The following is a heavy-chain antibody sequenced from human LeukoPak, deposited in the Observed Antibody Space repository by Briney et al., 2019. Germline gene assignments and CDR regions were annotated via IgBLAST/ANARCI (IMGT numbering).Heavy chain of an antibody. J-gene: IGHJ4*02. Sequence: PSETLSLTCAVYGVSFSGYYWSWIRQPPGQGLEWMGELNHSGSTNYNPSLKSRVTISVDTSKNQFSLKLSSVTASDTAGYYCARGRDYCSGSTASFDYWGQGTLVTVSS. V-gene: IGHV4-34*01. D-gene: IGHD3-10*01. CDR3: ARGRDYCSGSTASFDY. CDR1: GVSFSGYY. CDR2: LNHSGST.